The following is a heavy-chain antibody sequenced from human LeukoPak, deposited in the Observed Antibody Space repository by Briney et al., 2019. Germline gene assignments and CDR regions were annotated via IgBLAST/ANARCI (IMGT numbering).Heavy chain of an antibody. D-gene: IGHD2-2*02. J-gene: IGHJ6*03. CDR3: ARDLYCSSTSCYIASLGYYYMDV. CDR2: IYTSGST. CDR1: GGSISSGSYY. V-gene: IGHV4-61*02. Sequence: SQTLSLTCTVSGGSISSGSYYWSWIRQPAGKGLEWIGRIYTSGSTNYNPSLKSRVTISVDTSKNQFSLKLSSVTAADTAVYYCARDLYCSSTSCYIASLGYYYMDVWGKGTTVTVSS.